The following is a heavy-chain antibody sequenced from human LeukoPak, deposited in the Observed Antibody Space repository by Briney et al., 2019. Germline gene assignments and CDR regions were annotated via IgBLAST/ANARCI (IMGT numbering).Heavy chain of an antibody. D-gene: IGHD4-17*01. CDR3: ARGTTLTTLPYYYYFIDV. J-gene: IGHJ6*03. Sequence: ASVTVSFTASGYTFTVYYMHWVRQAPGQGLEWMGWINPNSGGTNYAQKFQGRVTMTRDTSISTAYMELSRLRSDDTAVYCCARGTTLTTLPYYYYFIDVWGKGTTVTISS. CDR2: INPNSGGT. V-gene: IGHV1-2*02. CDR1: GYTFTVYY.